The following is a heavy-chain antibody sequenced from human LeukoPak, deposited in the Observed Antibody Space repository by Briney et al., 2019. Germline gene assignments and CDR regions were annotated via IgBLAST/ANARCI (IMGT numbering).Heavy chain of an antibody. CDR3: ARHVLFSTSYSYWFDP. V-gene: IGHV4-59*08. CDR1: GASISSYF. Sequence: SETLTLTCSVSGASISSYFWSWIRQPPGKGLEWIAFTYVTGYTNYNPSLKSRVTISLDTSKNQVSLKINSVTAADTAVYYCARHVLFSTSYSYWFDPWGQGTLVTVSS. J-gene: IGHJ5*02. CDR2: TYVTGYT. D-gene: IGHD3-10*01.